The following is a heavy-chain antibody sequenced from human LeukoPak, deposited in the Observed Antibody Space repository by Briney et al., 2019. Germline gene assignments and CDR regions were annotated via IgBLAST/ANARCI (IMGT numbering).Heavy chain of an antibody. D-gene: IGHD3-22*01. CDR1: GFTFSSYS. J-gene: IGHJ4*02. CDR2: VSSSSSTI. V-gene: IGHV3-48*01. Sequence: PGGSLRLSCAASGFTFSSYSMNWVRQAPGEGLEWVSYVSSSSSTIYYADSVKGRFTISRDNAKNSLYLQMNSLRAEDTAVYYCARETSGYYYKSYFDYWGQGTLVTVSS. CDR3: ARETSGYYYKSYFDY.